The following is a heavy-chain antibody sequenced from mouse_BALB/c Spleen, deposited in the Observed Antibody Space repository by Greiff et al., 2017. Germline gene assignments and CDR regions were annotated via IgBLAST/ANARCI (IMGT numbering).Heavy chain of an antibody. V-gene: IGHV5-9-4*01. D-gene: IGHD2-4*01. CDR3: ARWRITEAFAY. CDR2: ISSGGSYT. Sequence: EVMLVESGGGLVKPGGSLKLSCAASGFTFSSYAMSWVRQSPEKRLEWVAEISSGGSYTYYPDTVTGRFTISRDNAKNTLYLEMSSLRSEDTAMYYCARWRITEAFAYWGQGTLVTVSA. J-gene: IGHJ3*01. CDR1: GFTFSSYA.